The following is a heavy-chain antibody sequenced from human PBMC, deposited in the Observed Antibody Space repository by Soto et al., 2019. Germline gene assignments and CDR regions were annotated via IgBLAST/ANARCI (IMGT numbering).Heavy chain of an antibody. Sequence: GGSLRLSCAASGFTFRSFTMNWIRQAPGKGLEWVSTISSNSAYIYYTDALRGRFTISRDNAKNSLHLQMNSLRAEDTAVYYCTRDASRDSSARGWFDPWGPGTLVTVSS. D-gene: IGHD6-13*01. CDR1: GFTFRSFT. J-gene: IGHJ5*02. CDR2: ISSNSAYI. V-gene: IGHV3-21*01. CDR3: TRDASRDSSARGWFDP.